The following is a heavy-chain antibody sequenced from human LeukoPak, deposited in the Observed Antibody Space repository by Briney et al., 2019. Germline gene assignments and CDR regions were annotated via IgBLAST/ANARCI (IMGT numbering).Heavy chain of an antibody. Sequence: SETLSLTCTVSGDSISSHYWTWIRQSPGKGLEWIAYFYYSGNTRYNPSLRSRITMSADTSKNHLSLKLSSVTAADTAVYYCARRVEECSSTTCYAYFDPWGQGTLVTVSS. D-gene: IGHD2-2*01. CDR3: ARRVEECSSTTCYAYFDP. V-gene: IGHV4-59*08. J-gene: IGHJ5*02. CDR1: GDSISSHY. CDR2: FYYSGNT.